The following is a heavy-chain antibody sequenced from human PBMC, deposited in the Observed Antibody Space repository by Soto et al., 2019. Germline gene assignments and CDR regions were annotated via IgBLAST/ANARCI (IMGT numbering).Heavy chain of an antibody. Sequence: GGSLRLSCAASGFTFSSYGMHWVRQAPGKGLEWVAVISYDGSNKYYADSVKGRFTISRDNSKNTLYLQMNSLRAEDTAVFYCARGHGMDVWGQGTTVTVSS. V-gene: IGHV3-30*03. CDR3: ARGHGMDV. J-gene: IGHJ6*02. CDR1: GFTFSSYG. CDR2: ISYDGSNK.